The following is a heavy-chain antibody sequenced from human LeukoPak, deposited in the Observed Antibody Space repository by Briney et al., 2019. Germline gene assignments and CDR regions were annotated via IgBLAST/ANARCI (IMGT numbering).Heavy chain of an antibody. CDR3: ARDGVGSGSYSYYYYYYMDV. V-gene: IGHV1-18*01. J-gene: IGHJ6*03. CDR1: GYTFTSYG. D-gene: IGHD3-10*01. CDR2: ISAYNGNT. Sequence: ASVKVSCKASGYTFTSYGISWVRQAPGQGLEWMGWISAYNGNTNYAQKLQGRVTMTTDTSTSTAYMELRSLRSDDTAVYYCARDGVGSGSYSYYYYYYMDVWGKGTTVTVSS.